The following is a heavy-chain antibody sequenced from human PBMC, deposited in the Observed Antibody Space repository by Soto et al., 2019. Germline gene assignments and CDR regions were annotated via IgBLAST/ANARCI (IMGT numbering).Heavy chain of an antibody. V-gene: IGHV1-18*04. CDR2: MSAYRGNT. D-gene: IGHD2-2*01. Sequence: GASVKVSCKAPGYTFSSYVISWRGQAPGQFLEWMIWMSAYRGNTKYAQKFHGRVTMTTDTSTSTAYMALRGLRSDDTAVYYVARDITAPDQTVEVPAAFNYWGQGCAVAVSS. CDR1: GYTFSSYV. J-gene: IGHJ4*02. CDR3: ARDITAPDQTVEVPAAFNY.